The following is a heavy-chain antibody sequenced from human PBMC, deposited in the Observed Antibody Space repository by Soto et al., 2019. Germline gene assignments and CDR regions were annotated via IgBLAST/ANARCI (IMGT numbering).Heavy chain of an antibody. CDR2: IVVGTGST. CDR3: AKTRDNNINYYYALDV. D-gene: IGHD1-20*01. Sequence: GASVKVSCKASGITFRRTAVQWMRQARGQRLEWIGRIVVGTGSTTYAQIVQERIAITRDMSNDQFSLKLSSVTAADTAVYYCAKTRDNNINYYYALDVWGPGTTVTVSS. J-gene: IGHJ6*02. V-gene: IGHV1-58*01. CDR1: GITFRRTA.